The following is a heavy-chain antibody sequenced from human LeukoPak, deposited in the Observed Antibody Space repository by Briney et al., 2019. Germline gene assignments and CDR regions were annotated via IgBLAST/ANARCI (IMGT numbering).Heavy chain of an antibody. CDR2: IYSGGST. CDR3: ASYSSLDY. D-gene: IGHD6-13*01. J-gene: IGHJ4*02. Sequence: GGSLRLSCAASGFTVSSNYMSWVRQARGKGLEWVSLIYSGGSTYYADSVKGRFTISRDNSKNTLYLQMNSLRAEDTAVYYCASYSSLDYWGQGTLVTVSS. V-gene: IGHV3-53*01. CDR1: GFTVSSNY.